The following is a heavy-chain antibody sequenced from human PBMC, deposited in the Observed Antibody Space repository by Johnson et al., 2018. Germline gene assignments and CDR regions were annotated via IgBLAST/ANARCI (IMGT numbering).Heavy chain of an antibody. CDR3: ARPSDAAEYFQH. CDR2: IYPGASDT. J-gene: IGHJ1*01. CDR1: GYSFPSYW. Sequence: VQLVQAGAEVTKAGESLKISCKGSGYSFPSYWIGRVRQMPGNGLEWMGIIYPGASDTRYSPSFQGQVSISADKSINTAYLPWSSRKASDTAMYDFARPSDAAEYFQHWGQGTLVTVSS. V-gene: IGHV5-51*01.